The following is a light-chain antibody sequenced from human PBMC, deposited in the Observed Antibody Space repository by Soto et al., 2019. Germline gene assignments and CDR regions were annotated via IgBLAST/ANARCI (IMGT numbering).Light chain of an antibody. J-gene: IGKJ4*01. CDR2: GAS. V-gene: IGKV3-20*01. Sequence: EIVLTQSPGTLSLSPGERATLSCRASQSVSNNYLAWYQQRPGQAPRLLIFGASTRAPGIPDRFSGGGSGTDFTLTISGLEPEDFAMYYCHQYSTSPVTFGGGTKVDIK. CDR3: HQYSTSPVT. CDR1: QSVSNNY.